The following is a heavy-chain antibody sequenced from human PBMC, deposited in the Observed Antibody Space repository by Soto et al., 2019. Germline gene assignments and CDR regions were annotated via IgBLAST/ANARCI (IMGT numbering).Heavy chain of an antibody. J-gene: IGHJ4*02. CDR2: IYYSGIT. V-gene: IGHV4-59*01. D-gene: IGHD6-19*01. CDR3: AREGAVAGTGFGY. Sequence: SDTLSLTCTVSDVSISGYYWSWIRQPPGKGLEWIGYIYYSGITNYNPSLKSRVTMSADTSKNQFSLKLSSVTAADTAVYYCAREGAVAGTGFGYWGQGALVTVSS. CDR1: DVSISGYY.